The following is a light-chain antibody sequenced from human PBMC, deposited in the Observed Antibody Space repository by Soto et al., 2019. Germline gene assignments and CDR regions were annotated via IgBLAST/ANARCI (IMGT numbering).Light chain of an antibody. CDR2: GTS. CDR1: QSIDNNH. Sequence: EIVLTQSPGTLSLSPGERVTLSCRASQSIDNNHLAWYQQKPGQAPRLLIHGTSNRATGIPDRFSGSGSGTEFTLTFSRLEPEDFAVYYSEYYGNSITFGGGTKVDTK. J-gene: IGKJ4*01. CDR3: EYYGNSIT. V-gene: IGKV3-20*01.